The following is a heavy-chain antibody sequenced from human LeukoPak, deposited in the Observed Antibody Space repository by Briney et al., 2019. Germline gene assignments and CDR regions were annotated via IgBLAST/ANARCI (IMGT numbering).Heavy chain of an antibody. CDR1: GFTFSDSW. CDR2: IKQDGSEK. V-gene: IGHV3-7*01. Sequence: PGGSLRLSCVASGFTFSDSWMTWVRQAPGKGLEWVAKIKQDGSEKYYVDSVKGRFTISRDNAKNSLYLQMNSLRAEDTAVYYCARGPTRANSSDYWGQGARLTVSS. J-gene: IGHJ4*02. D-gene: IGHD2/OR15-2a*01. CDR3: ARGPTRANSSDY.